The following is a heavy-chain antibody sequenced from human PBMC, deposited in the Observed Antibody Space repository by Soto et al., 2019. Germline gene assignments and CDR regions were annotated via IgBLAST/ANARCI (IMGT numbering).Heavy chain of an antibody. CDR1: GGSISNYY. D-gene: IGHD3-10*01. CDR3: ARMPVTMVRGVARYGMDV. Sequence: SQTLSLTCPFSGGSISNYYWSWIRQPPGKGLEWIGYIYSSGSTNYNPSLKSRVTISVDTSKNQFSLKLSSVTAADTAVYFCARMPVTMVRGVARYGMDVWGQGTTVTVSS. J-gene: IGHJ6*02. V-gene: IGHV4-59*01. CDR2: IYSSGST.